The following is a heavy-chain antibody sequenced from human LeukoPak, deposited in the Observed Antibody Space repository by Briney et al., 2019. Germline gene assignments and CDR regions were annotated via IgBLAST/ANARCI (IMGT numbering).Heavy chain of an antibody. J-gene: IGHJ5*02. CDR3: ATDFYDST. Sequence: GGSLRLSCAASGFSFYNAWMNWVRQAPGKGLEWVGRIRSNSDGGTIDYAAPVKGRFTLSRDDSKDTLYLQMNSLQTEDTAVYYCATDFYDSTWGQGTLVTVSS. D-gene: IGHD3-22*01. CDR1: GFSFYNAW. CDR2: IRSNSDGGTI. V-gene: IGHV3-15*07.